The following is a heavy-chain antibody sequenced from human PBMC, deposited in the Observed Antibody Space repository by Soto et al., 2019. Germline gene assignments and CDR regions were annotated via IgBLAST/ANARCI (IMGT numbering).Heavy chain of an antibody. CDR3: ARKGYIGNFGLDV. CDR1: GYTFRNYD. D-gene: IGHD5-12*01. J-gene: IGHJ6*02. V-gene: IGHV1-18*01. Sequence: QVQLVQSGAEVKRPGASVKVSCKASGYTFRNYDVAWVRRAPGHGLEWVGWISMSTGKAYYQESLQGRVRMTMDTGTTTAYMEVRSLRSDDTAVYYCARKGYIGNFGLDVWGQGNTVTLSS. CDR2: ISMSTGKA.